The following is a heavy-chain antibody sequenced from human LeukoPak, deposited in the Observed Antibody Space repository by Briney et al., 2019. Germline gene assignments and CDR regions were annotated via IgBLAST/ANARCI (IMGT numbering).Heavy chain of an antibody. D-gene: IGHD1-1*01. J-gene: IGHJ5*02. CDR2: IHHSGST. CDR3: ARSSTRGPSRWFDP. Sequence: SETLSLTCTVSGYSISSGYYWGWIRQPPGKGPEWIGSIHHSGSTYYNPSLKSRVTISVDTSKNQFSLKLSAVTAADTAVYYCARSSTRGPSRWFDPWGQGTLVTVSS. CDR1: GYSISSGYY. V-gene: IGHV4-38-2*02.